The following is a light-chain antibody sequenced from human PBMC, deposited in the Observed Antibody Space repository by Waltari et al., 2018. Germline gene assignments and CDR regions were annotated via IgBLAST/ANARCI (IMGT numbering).Light chain of an antibody. Sequence: DILMTQPPSSLSASVGDRVTITCRASQSISNCLNWYQQKPGKAPNLLFYAASSLETGVPSRFSGSGSGTDFTLTISSLQPDDFGTYYCQQSYNTPPVTFGPGTKVDIK. CDR2: AAS. V-gene: IGKV1-39*01. J-gene: IGKJ1*01. CDR1: QSISNC. CDR3: QQSYNTPPVT.